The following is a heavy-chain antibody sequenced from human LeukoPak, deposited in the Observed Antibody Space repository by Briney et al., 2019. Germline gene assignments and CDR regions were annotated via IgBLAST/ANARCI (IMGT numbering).Heavy chain of an antibody. CDR3: AEYSYGDDAFDI. Sequence: GGSLRLSCAASGFTFSTSGMNWVRQAPGKGLEWVSSISTSYSTYYADSVKGRFTISRDNSKNTLYLQMNSLRAEDTAVYYCAEYSYGDDAFDIWGQGTMVTVSS. CDR2: ISTSYST. J-gene: IGHJ3*02. D-gene: IGHD5-18*01. CDR1: GFTFSTSG. V-gene: IGHV3-23*01.